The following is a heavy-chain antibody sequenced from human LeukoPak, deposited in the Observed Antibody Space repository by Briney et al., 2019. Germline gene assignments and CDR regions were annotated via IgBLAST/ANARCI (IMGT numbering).Heavy chain of an antibody. J-gene: IGHJ6*02. CDR2: IKQDESDK. Sequence: GGSLRLSCAASGFTFTSYWMNWVRQAPGKGLEWVANIKQDESDKYYVDSVKGRFTISRDNAKKSLYLQMNSLRAEDTAVYYCARDRFEAQLWFGYGMDVWGQGTTVTVSS. CDR3: ARDRFEAQLWFGYGMDV. CDR1: GFTFTSYW. D-gene: IGHD3-10*01. V-gene: IGHV3-7*01.